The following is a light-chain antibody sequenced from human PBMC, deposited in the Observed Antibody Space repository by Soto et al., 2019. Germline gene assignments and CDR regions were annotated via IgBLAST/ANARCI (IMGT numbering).Light chain of an antibody. V-gene: IGLV1-40*01. CDR1: SSNIGADYD. CDR2: GNI. J-gene: IGLJ1*01. CDR3: QSYDSTLSARYV. Sequence: QLVLTQPPSVSGAPGQRVTISCTGSSSNIGADYDVHWYQQRPGTAPKLLIFGNINRPSGVPDRFSGSMSGTSASLAITGLQAEDEGDYYCQSYDSTLSARYVFGTGTKVTVL.